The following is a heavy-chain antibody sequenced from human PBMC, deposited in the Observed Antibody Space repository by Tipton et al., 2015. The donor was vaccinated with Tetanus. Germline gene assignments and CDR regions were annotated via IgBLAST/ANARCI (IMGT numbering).Heavy chain of an antibody. J-gene: IGHJ1*01. CDR3: ARGRGVGPHDYLGH. CDR2: ISPFNENV. V-gene: IGHV1-18*01. Sequence: QLVQSGAEVKKPGASVKVSCKASGYTFTHYGVHWVRQAPGQGLEWMGWISPFNENVNYAEKFQGRLTMTTDRSTATVYMDLRSRRSDDADVYYWARGRGVGPHDYLGHWGQRALVAVSS. D-gene: IGHD5-12*01. CDR1: GYTFTHYG.